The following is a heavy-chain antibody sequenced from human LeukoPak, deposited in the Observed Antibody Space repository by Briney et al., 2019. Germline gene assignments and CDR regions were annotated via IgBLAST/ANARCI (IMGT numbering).Heavy chain of an antibody. CDR2: IYYSGST. Sequence: SETLSLTCTVSGGSISSYYWSWIRQPPGKGLEWIGYIYYSGSTNYNPSLKSRVTISVDTSKNQFSLKLSSVTAADTAVYYCARGAGTRILTGYYDWGQGTLVTVSS. V-gene: IGHV4-59*01. CDR3: ARGAGTRILTGYYD. D-gene: IGHD3-9*01. J-gene: IGHJ4*02. CDR1: GGSISSYY.